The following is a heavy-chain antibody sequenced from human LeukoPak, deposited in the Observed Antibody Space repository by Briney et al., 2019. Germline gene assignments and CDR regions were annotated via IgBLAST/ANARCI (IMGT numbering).Heavy chain of an antibody. CDR2: IYPNSGGK. J-gene: IGHJ4*02. CDR3: ARDLSYLAGY. V-gene: IGHV1-2*06. Sequence: ASVKVSCEASGYTLTGYNMHSGRHAPGQGREWVWRIYPNSGGKNYAQKFQGRVTMTRDTSNSTAYMELSRLRSDDTAVYYCARDLSYLAGYWGQGTLVTVSS. D-gene: IGHD2/OR15-2a*01. CDR1: GYTLTGYN.